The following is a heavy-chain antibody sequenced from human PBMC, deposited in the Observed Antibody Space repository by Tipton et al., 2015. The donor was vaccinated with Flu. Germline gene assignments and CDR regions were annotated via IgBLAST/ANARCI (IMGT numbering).Heavy chain of an antibody. D-gene: IGHD5-18*01. Sequence: GLVKPSETLSLTCTVSGGSISSYYWSWIRQPPGKGLEWIGYIYYSGSTNYNPSLKSRVTISVDTSKNQFSLKLSSVTAADTAVYYCARGRDTAMAYFDYWGQGTLVTVSS. CDR3: ARGRDTAMAYFDY. J-gene: IGHJ4*02. CDR2: IYYSGST. CDR1: GGSISSYY. V-gene: IGHV4-59*12.